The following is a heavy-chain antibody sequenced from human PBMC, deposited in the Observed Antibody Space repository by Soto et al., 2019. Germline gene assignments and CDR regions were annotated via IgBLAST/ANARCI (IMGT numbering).Heavy chain of an antibody. Sequence: GGSLRLSCAASGFTFSSYEMNWVRQAPGKGLEWVSYISSSGSTIYYADSVKGRFTISRDNAKNSLYLQMNSLRAEDTAVYYCARDSGAGGSSLFDYWGQGTLVTVSS. V-gene: IGHV3-48*03. CDR3: ARDSGAGGSSLFDY. D-gene: IGHD6-6*01. CDR2: ISSSGSTI. CDR1: GFTFSSYE. J-gene: IGHJ4*02.